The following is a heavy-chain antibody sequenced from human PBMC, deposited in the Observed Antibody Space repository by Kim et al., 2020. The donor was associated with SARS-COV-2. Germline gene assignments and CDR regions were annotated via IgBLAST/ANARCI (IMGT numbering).Heavy chain of an antibody. CDR2: IKSKTDGGAT. CDR1: GFTFNDAW. J-gene: IGHJ4*02. Sequence: GGSLRLSCAASGFTFNDAWMTWVRQAPGKGLEWVARIKSKTDGGATEYDAPVKGRFTISRDDSTNTLYLQMNRLKNEDTAVYYCGSLYLDFWGQCTPVTVSS. CDR3: GSLYLDF. D-gene: IGHD3-10*01. V-gene: IGHV3-15*01.